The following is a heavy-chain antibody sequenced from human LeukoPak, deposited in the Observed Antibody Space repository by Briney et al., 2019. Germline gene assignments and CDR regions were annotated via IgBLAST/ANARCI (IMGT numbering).Heavy chain of an antibody. CDR3: ARSRVLHYFDY. J-gene: IGHJ4*02. Sequence: GGSLRLSCAASGFTFRDYYMSWIREAPGKGLEWVSYISSSGSTIYYADSVKGRFTISRDNAKNSLYLQMNSLRAEDTAVYYCARSRVLHYFDYWGQGTLVTVSS. V-gene: IGHV3-11*01. CDR1: GFTFRDYY. CDR2: ISSSGSTI.